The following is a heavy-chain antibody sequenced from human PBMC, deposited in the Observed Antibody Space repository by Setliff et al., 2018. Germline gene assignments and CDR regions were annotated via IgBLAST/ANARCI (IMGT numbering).Heavy chain of an antibody. D-gene: IGHD4-17*01. CDR2: IYYSGST. CDR1: GGSISSSSYY. V-gene: IGHV4-39*07. J-gene: IGHJ3*02. CDR3: ARDPLTTNRRRAFDI. Sequence: PSETLSLTCTVSGGSISSSSYYWGWIRQPPGKGLEWIGSIYYSGSTYYNPSLKSRVTISVDTSKNQFSLKLSSMTAADTAVYYCARDPLTTNRRRAFDIWSQGTMVTVSS.